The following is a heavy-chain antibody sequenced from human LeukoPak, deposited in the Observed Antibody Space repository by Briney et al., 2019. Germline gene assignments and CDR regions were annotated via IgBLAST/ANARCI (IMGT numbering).Heavy chain of an antibody. V-gene: IGHV1-2*02. D-gene: IGHD3-22*01. CDR3: ARLGPDYYDSSGYEAYYFDY. J-gene: IGHJ4*02. Sequence: ASVKVSCKASGYTFTSYGISWVRQAPGQGLEWMGWINPNSGGTNYAQKFQGRVTMTRDTSISTAYMELSRLRSDDTAVYYCARLGPDYYDSSGYEAYYFDYWGQGTLVTVSS. CDR2: INPNSGGT. CDR1: GYTFTSYG.